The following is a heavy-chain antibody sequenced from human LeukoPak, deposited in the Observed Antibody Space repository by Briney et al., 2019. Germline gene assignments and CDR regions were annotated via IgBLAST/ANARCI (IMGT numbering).Heavy chain of an antibody. CDR1: GYTLTELS. CDR2: FDPEGGET. CDR3: ATGNGWPYNWFDP. V-gene: IGHV1-24*01. D-gene: IGHD6-19*01. Sequence: GASVKVSCKVSGYTLTELSMHWVRRAPGKGLEWMGGFDPEGGETIYAQKFQGRVTMAEDTSTDTAYMELSSLRSEDTAVYYCATGNGWPYNWFDPWGQGTLVTVSS. J-gene: IGHJ5*02.